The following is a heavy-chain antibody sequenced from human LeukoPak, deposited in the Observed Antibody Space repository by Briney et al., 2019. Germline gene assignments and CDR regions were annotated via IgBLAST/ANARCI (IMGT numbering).Heavy chain of an antibody. CDR2: ISYDGSNK. J-gene: IGHJ5*02. CDR1: GFTFSSYA. Sequence: GRSLRLSCAASGFTFSSYAMHWVRQAPGKGLEWVAVISYDGSNKYYADSVKGRFTISRDNSKNTLYLQMNSLRAEDTAVYYCAREYSSGWRGGWFDPWGQGTLVTVSS. CDR3: AREYSSGWRGGWFDP. D-gene: IGHD6-19*01. V-gene: IGHV3-30-3*01.